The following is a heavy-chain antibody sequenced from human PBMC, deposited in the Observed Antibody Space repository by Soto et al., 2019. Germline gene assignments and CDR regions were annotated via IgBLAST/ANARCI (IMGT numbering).Heavy chain of an antibody. CDR1: GYTFTSYG. J-gene: IGHJ6*02. CDR3: ARYFGYSSTNYYYGMDV. V-gene: IGHV1-18*04. CDR2: ISAYNGNT. Sequence: ASVKFSCKASGYTFTSYGISWVRQAPGQGLEWMGWISAYNGNTNYAQKLQGRVTMTTDTSTSTAYMELRSLRSDDTAVYYCARYFGYSSTNYYYGMDVWGQGTTVTVSS. D-gene: IGHD6-13*01.